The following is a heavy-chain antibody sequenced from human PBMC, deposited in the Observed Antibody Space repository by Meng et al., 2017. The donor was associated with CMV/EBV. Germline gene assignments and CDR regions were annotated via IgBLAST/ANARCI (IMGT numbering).Heavy chain of an antibody. CDR1: GYSFTSYW. Sequence: KVSCKGSGYSFTSYWIGWVRQMPGKGLEWMGIIYPGDSDTRYSPSFQGQVTISADKSISTAYLQWSSLKASDTAMYYCARHNEGELVPGPDAFDIWGQGTMVTVSS. CDR2: IYPGDSDT. CDR3: ARHNEGELVPGPDAFDI. J-gene: IGHJ3*02. V-gene: IGHV5-51*01. D-gene: IGHD6-13*01.